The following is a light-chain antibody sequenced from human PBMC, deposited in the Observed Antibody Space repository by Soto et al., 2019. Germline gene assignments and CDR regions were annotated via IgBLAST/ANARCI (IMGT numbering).Light chain of an antibody. CDR1: SGYSTYA. J-gene: IGLJ3*02. CDR2: INYDGTH. V-gene: IGLV4-69*01. Sequence: QPVLTQSPSASASLGASVKLTCTLSSGYSTYAIAWHQQQSEKGPRFLMKINYDGTHSKGDGFFDRFSGSSSGAERHLTISSLQSEDEADYYCQSLGTGIQVFGGGTKVTVL. CDR3: QSLGTGIQV.